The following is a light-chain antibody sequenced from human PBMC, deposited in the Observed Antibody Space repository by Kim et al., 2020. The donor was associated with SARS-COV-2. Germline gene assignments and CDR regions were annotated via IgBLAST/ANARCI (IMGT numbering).Light chain of an antibody. V-gene: IGLV3-1*01. CDR1: ELGEKY. CDR2: EET. J-gene: IGLJ2*01. Sequence: VSPEQTASITCAGEELGEKYASWYQQKAGQSPMLVIYEETKRPSGIPERFSGSKSGDTDILTISGTQTMDEADFYCQTWDSSTARIFGGGTKLTVL. CDR3: QTWDSSTARI.